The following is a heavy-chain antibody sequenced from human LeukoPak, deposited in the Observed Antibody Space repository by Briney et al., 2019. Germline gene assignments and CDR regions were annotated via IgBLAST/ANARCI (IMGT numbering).Heavy chain of an antibody. CDR2: INHSGST. CDR3: ARENLGIAAAEDY. J-gene: IGHJ4*02. D-gene: IGHD6-13*01. CDR1: GGSFSGYY. V-gene: IGHV4-34*01. Sequence: SETLSLTCAVYGGSFSGYYWSWIRQPPGKGLEWIGEINHSGSTNSNPSLKSRVTISVDTSKNQFSLKLSSVTAADTAVYYCARENLGIAAAEDYWGQGTLVTVSS.